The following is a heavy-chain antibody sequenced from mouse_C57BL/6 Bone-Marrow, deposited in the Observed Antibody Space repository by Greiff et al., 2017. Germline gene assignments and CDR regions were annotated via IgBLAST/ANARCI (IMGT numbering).Heavy chain of an antibody. D-gene: IGHD2-2*01. CDR3: ARHGMVTTEGVRDY. V-gene: IGHV1-52*01. CDR2: IDPSDSET. CDR1: GYTFTSYW. Sequence: QVQLQQPGAELVRPGSSVKLSCKASGYTFTSYWMHWVKQRPIQGLEWIGNIDPSDSETHYNQKFKDKATLTVDKSSSTAYMQLSCLTSEGAAVYYCARHGMVTTEGVRDYWGQGTSVTVSS. J-gene: IGHJ4*01.